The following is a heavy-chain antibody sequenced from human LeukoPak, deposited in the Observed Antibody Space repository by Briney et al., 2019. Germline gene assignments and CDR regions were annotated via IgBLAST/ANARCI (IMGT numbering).Heavy chain of an antibody. D-gene: IGHD5-18*01. CDR3: AKWGYSYGLPDY. Sequence: GGSLRLSCAASGFTFSNYGMHWVRQAPGKGLEWVAVISYDGSNKYYADSVKGRFTISRDNSKNTLYLQMNSLRAEDTAVYYCAKWGYSYGLPDYWGQGTLVTVSS. CDR2: ISYDGSNK. CDR1: GFTFSNYG. V-gene: IGHV3-30*18. J-gene: IGHJ4*02.